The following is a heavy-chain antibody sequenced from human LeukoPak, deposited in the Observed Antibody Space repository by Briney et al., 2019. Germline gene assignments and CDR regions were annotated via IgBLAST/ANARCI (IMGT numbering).Heavy chain of an antibody. CDR3: TRGFRRYWSGGSCYELPDY. Sequence: GGSLRLSCTASGFTFGDYAMSWFRQAPGKGLEWVGFIRGKAYGGTTEYAASVKGRFTISRDDSKSIAYLQMNSLKTEDTAVYYCTRGFRRYWSGGSCYELPDYWGQGTLVTVSS. J-gene: IGHJ4*02. CDR2: IRGKAYGGTT. CDR1: GFTFGDYA. V-gene: IGHV3-49*03. D-gene: IGHD2-15*01.